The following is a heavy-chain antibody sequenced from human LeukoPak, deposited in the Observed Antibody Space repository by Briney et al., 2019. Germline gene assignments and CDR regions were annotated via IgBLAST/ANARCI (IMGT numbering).Heavy chain of an antibody. V-gene: IGHV4-30-2*01. CDR1: GGSISSGGYS. CDR2: IYHNGNT. Sequence: PSETLSLTCAVSGGSISSGGYSWSWIRQPPGKGLEWIGYIYHNGNTYYSPSLKSRVTISVDRSKNQLSLKLSSVTAADTAMYYCASGEYSYGFDYWGQGTLVTVSS. J-gene: IGHJ4*02. CDR3: ASGEYSYGFDY. D-gene: IGHD5-18*01.